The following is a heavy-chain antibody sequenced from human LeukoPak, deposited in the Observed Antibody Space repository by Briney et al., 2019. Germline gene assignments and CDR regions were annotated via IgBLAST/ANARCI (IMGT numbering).Heavy chain of an antibody. J-gene: IGHJ4*02. Sequence: GASVKVSCKASGGTFSSYAISWVRQAPGQGLEWMGGIIPIFGTANYAQKFQGRVTITADESTSTAYMELSSLRSEDTAVYYCARPPDYSNYDYFDYWAREPWSPSPQ. CDR3: ARPPDYSNYDYFDY. V-gene: IGHV1-69*13. D-gene: IGHD4-11*01. CDR1: GGTFSSYA. CDR2: IIPIFGTA.